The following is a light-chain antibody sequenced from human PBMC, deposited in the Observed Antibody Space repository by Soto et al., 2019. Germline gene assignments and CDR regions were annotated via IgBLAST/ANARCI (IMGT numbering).Light chain of an antibody. Sequence: ESVLTQSPATLSLSPGDRVTLSGSASQSVSNNYLAWYQQKAGQAPRPLIYAASSRAPGVPDRFRGSGSGTDFSLTISRLEPEDFAVYYCQQYGGTPWTFGQGTKADI. J-gene: IGKJ1*01. CDR3: QQYGGTPWT. CDR2: AAS. V-gene: IGKV3-20*01. CDR1: QSVSNNY.